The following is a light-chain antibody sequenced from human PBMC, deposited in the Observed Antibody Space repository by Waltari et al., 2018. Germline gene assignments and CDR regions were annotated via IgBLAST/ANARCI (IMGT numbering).Light chain of an antibody. V-gene: IGKV1-39*01. CDR3: QQGYSTPYT. J-gene: IGKJ2*01. CDR1: QSISSY. CDR2: GTS. Sequence: DIQMTQSPSSLSASVGDRVTITCRASQSISSYLNWYQQKPGKAPELLIYGTSSLQSGVPSRFSGSGSGTDFTITISSLQSEDFATYYCQQGYSTPYTFGQGTKLEIK.